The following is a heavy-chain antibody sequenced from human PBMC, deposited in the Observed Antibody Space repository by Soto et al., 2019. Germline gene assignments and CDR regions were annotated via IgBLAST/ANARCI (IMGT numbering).Heavy chain of an antibody. V-gene: IGHV4-59*01. CDR1: GGSISGYY. CDR2: IYYSGTT. J-gene: IGHJ6*03. CDR3: ARLTGGTYLSFYYYIGV. D-gene: IGHD2-8*02. Sequence: VQLQESGPGLVKPSETLSLTCTVSGGSISGYYWSWIRQPPGKGLEWIGYIYYSGTTNYDPSLKSRVTMSVDTSKNQFSLKLSSVTAADTAVYYCARLTGGTYLSFYYYIGVWGKGTTVTVSS.